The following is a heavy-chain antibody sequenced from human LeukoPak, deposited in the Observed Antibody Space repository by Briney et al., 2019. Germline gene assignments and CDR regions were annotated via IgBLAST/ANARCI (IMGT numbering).Heavy chain of an antibody. V-gene: IGHV3-30*18. CDR2: ISYDGSNK. CDR1: GGSFSGYY. J-gene: IGHJ4*02. D-gene: IGHD3-22*01. CDR3: AKDQTRYYYDSSGLDY. Sequence: LSLTCAVYGGSFSGYYWSWVRQAPGKGLGWVAVISYDGSNKYYADSVKGRFTISRDNSKNTLYLQMNSLRAEDTAVYYCAKDQTRYYYDSSGLDYWGQGTLVTVSS.